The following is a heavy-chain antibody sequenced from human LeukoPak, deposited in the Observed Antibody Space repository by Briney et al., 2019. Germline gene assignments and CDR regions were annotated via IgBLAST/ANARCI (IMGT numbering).Heavy chain of an antibody. CDR3: VRGSTLRHYQY. CDR2: IYYSGST. Sequence: SETLSLTCTVSGVSISSSSYYWGWIRRPPGKGLEWIGSIYYSGSTYYNPSLKSRVTVSVDTSKNQFSLNLSSVTAADTAVYYCVRGSTLRHYQYWGQGTLVTVSS. J-gene: IGHJ4*02. V-gene: IGHV4-39*01. CDR1: GVSISSSSYY. D-gene: IGHD3-16*01.